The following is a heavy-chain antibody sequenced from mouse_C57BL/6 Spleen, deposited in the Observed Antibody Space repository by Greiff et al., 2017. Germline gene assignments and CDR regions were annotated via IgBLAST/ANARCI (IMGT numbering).Heavy chain of an antibody. J-gene: IGHJ3*01. CDR2: IYPRSGNT. Sequence: VQVVESGAELARPGASVKLSCKASGYTFTSYGISWVKQRTGQGLEWIGEIYPRSGNTYYNEKFKGKATLTADKSSSTAYMELRSLTSEDSAVYFCARRDGSSPGFAYWGQGTLVTVSA. V-gene: IGHV1-81*01. D-gene: IGHD1-1*01. CDR3: ARRDGSSPGFAY. CDR1: GYTFTSYG.